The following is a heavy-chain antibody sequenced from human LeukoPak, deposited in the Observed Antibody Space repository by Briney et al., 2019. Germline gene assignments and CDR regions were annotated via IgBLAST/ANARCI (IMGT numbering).Heavy chain of an antibody. CDR2: INHSGST. Sequence: SETLSLTCAVYGGSFSGYYWSWIRQPPGKGLEWIGEINHSGSTNYNPSLKSRVTISVDTSKNQFSLKLSSVTAADTAVYYCARTIPRRHGITGTRNWFDPWGQGTLVTVSS. V-gene: IGHV4-34*01. CDR1: GGSFSGYY. D-gene: IGHD1-20*01. CDR3: ARTIPRRHGITGTRNWFDP. J-gene: IGHJ5*02.